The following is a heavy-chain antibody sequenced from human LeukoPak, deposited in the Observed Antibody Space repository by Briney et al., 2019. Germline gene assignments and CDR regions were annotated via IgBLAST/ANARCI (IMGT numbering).Heavy chain of an antibody. D-gene: IGHD4-17*01. V-gene: IGHV3-20*04. CDR3: ARDAVPSGRSWFDP. Sequence: GGSLRLSCTVSGSTFEDYGMNWVRQVPGKEPEWVSGLNWNGGGRRYADSVKGRFIISRDNAKGVLYLQLNDLRVEDTALYYCARDAVPSGRSWFDPWGQGTLVTVSS. J-gene: IGHJ5*02. CDR1: GSTFEDYG. CDR2: LNWNGGGR.